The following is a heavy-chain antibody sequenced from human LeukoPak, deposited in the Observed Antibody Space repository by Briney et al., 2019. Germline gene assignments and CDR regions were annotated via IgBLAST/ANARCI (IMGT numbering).Heavy chain of an antibody. CDR1: GYTFTGYY. J-gene: IGHJ3*02. V-gene: IGHV1-2*02. CDR2: INPNSGVT. CDR3: ASYLTMVRGVIQDAFDI. D-gene: IGHD3-10*01. Sequence: ASVKVSCKASGYTFTGYYIYWVRQAPGQGLEWMGWINPNSGVTDYAQNFQVRVTMTRDTSTSTAYMELSRLTSDDAAVYYCASYLTMVRGVIQDAFDIWGQGTMVTVSS.